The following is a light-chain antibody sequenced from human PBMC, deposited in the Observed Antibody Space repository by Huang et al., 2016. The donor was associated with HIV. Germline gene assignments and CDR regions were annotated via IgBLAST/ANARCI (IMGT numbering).Light chain of an antibody. V-gene: IGKV4-1*01. J-gene: IGKJ4*01. CDR2: CAS. CDR1: QSVLLSSNNRNY. Sequence: DIVMTQSPGSLAVSLGERATINCKSSQSVLLSSNNRNYLAWYQQKPGQPPKLLIYCASTRESGVPDLFSGSGSGTDFTLTISSLQAEDVAVYYCQQYYSTPLTFGGGTKVEIK. CDR3: QQYYSTPLT.